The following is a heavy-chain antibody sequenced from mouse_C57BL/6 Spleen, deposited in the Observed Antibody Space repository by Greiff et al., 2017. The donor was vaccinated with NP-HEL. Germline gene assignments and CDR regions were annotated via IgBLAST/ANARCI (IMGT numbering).Heavy chain of an antibody. V-gene: IGHV2-5*01. D-gene: IGHD2-3*01. CDR2: IWRGGST. Sequence: VHLVESGPGLVQPSQSLSITCTVSGFSLTSYGVHWVRQSPGKGLEWLGVIWRGGSTDYNAAFMSRLSITKDNSKSQVFFKMNSLQADDTAIYYCAKNGDGYPYFDVWGTGTTVTVSS. CDR1: GFSLTSYG. J-gene: IGHJ1*03. CDR3: AKNGDGYPYFDV.